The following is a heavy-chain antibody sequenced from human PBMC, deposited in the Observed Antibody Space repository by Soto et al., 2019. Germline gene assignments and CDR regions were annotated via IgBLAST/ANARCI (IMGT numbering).Heavy chain of an antibody. CDR1: GFTFSSYA. CDR3: AKDPEGTWIQLSSEDY. Sequence: GGSLRLSCAASGFTFSSYAMSWVRQAPGKGLEWVSAISGSGGSTYYADSVKGRFTISRDNSKNTLYLQMNSLRAEDTAVYYCAKDPEGTWIQLSSEDYWGQGTLVTVSS. V-gene: IGHV3-23*01. D-gene: IGHD5-18*01. CDR2: ISGSGGST. J-gene: IGHJ4*02.